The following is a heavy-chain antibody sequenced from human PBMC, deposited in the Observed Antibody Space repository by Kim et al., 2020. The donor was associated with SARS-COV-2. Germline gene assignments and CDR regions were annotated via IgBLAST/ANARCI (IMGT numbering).Heavy chain of an antibody. D-gene: IGHD6-13*01. CDR3: AKDRYSSSPRGVRERSGWRTIDY. J-gene: IGHJ4*02. CDR2: ISWNSGSI. Sequence: GGSLRLSCAASGFTFDDYAMHWVRQAPGKGLEWVSGISWNSGSIGYADSVKGRFTISRDNAKNSLYLQMNSLRAEDTALYYCAKDRYSSSPRGVRERSGWRTIDYWGQGTLVTVSS. CDR1: GFTFDDYA. V-gene: IGHV3-9*01.